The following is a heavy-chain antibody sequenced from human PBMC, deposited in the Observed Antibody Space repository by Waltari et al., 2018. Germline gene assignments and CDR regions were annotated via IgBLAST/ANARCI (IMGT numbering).Heavy chain of an antibody. CDR2: IYYSGST. CDR3: ARVYYYYMDV. Sequence: QVQLQESAPALVKPSETLSLTCTASGGSISSHYWRWIRQPPGKGLEWIWYIYYSGSTNYNPSLKSRVTISVDTSKNQFSLKLSSVTAADTAVYYCARVYYYYMDVWGKGTTVTVSS. V-gene: IGHV4-59*11. CDR1: GGSISSHY. J-gene: IGHJ6*03.